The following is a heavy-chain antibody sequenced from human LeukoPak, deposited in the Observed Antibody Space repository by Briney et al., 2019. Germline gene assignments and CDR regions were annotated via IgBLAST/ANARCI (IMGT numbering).Heavy chain of an antibody. Sequence: SETLSLTCTVSGGSISSYYWGWIRRPPGKGLEWIGSIYYSGSTYYNPSLKSRVTISVDTSKNQFSLKLSSVTAADTAVYYCARDRSPSSSWRYFDYWGQGTLVTVSS. CDR2: IYYSGST. V-gene: IGHV4-39*07. D-gene: IGHD6-13*01. CDR1: GGSISSYY. CDR3: ARDRSPSSSWRYFDY. J-gene: IGHJ4*02.